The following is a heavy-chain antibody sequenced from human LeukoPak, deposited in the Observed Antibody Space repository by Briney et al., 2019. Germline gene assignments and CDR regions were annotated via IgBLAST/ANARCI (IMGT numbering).Heavy chain of an antibody. D-gene: IGHD5-24*01. CDR3: AKAPFSGGYNTLPFDY. CDR2: ISYDGSNK. Sequence: GGSLRLSCAASGFTFSSYGMHWVRQAPGKGLEWVAVISYDGSNKYYADSVKGRFTISRDNSKNTLYLQMNSLRAEDTAVYYCAKAPFSGGYNTLPFDYWGQGTLVTVSS. J-gene: IGHJ4*02. CDR1: GFTFSSYG. V-gene: IGHV3-30*18.